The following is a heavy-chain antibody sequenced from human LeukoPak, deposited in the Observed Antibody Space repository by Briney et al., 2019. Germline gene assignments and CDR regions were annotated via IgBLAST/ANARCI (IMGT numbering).Heavy chain of an antibody. V-gene: IGHV4-30-4*01. D-gene: IGHD3-22*01. CDR1: GGSISSGGYY. CDR2: IYYSGST. Sequence: SQTLSLTCTVSGGSISSGGYYWSWIRQPPGKGLEWIGYIYYSGSTYYNPSLKSRVTISVDTSKNQFSLKLSSVTAADTAVYYCARDGHYYDSSGYYPRAFDIWGQGTMVTVSS. CDR3: ARDGHYYDSSGYYPRAFDI. J-gene: IGHJ3*02.